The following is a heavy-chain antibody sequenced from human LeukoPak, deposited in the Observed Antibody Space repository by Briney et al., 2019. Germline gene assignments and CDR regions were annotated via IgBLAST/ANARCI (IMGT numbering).Heavy chain of an antibody. Sequence: PGGSLRLSCAASGFTFSSYAMHWVRQAPGKGLEWVAVISYDGSNKYYADSVKGRFTISRDNSKNTLYLQMNSLRAEDTAVYYCASGNYSNFVGDAFDIWGQGTMVTVSS. D-gene: IGHD4-11*01. CDR3: ASGNYSNFVGDAFDI. V-gene: IGHV3-30-3*01. J-gene: IGHJ3*02. CDR1: GFTFSSYA. CDR2: ISYDGSNK.